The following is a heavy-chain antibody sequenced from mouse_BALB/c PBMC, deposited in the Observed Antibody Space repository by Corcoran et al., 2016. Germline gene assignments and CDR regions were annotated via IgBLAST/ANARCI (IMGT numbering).Heavy chain of an antibody. CDR1: GYTFSSYW. Sequence: QVQLQQSGAELMKPGASVKISCKATGYTFSSYWIEWVKQRPGHGLEWIGEILPGSCSTNYNEKFKGKATFTADTSSNTAYMQLSSLTSEDSAVDYCARYYRYDFDYWGQGTTLTVSS. J-gene: IGHJ2*01. D-gene: IGHD2-14*01. V-gene: IGHV1-9*01. CDR2: ILPGSCST. CDR3: ARYYRYDFDY.